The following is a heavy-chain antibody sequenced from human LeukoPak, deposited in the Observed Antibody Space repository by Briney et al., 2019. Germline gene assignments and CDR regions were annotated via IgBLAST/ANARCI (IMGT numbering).Heavy chain of an antibody. CDR1: GYTFTSYG. CDR3: ARFRDSYGDFHGYFDY. V-gene: IGHV1-18*01. Sequence: EASVKVSCKASGYTFTSYGISWVRQAPGQGLEWMGWISAYNGNTNYAQKLRGRVTMTTDTSTSTAYMELRSLRSDDTAVYYCARFRDSYGDFHGYFDYWGQGTLVTVSS. CDR2: ISAYNGNT. D-gene: IGHD4-17*01. J-gene: IGHJ4*02.